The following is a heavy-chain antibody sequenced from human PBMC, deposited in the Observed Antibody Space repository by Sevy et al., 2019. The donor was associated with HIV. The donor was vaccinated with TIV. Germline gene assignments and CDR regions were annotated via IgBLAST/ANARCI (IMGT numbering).Heavy chain of an antibody. J-gene: IGHJ4*02. CDR3: ARGGIAVAGPYSDY. CDR1: GGTFSTYA. V-gene: IGHV1-69*06. Sequence: ASVKVSCKASGGTFSTYAISWVRQAPGQGLEWMGGIIPIFGTANYAQKFQGRVTIIADKSTSTAYMDLSSLRSEDTAVYYCARGGIAVAGPYSDYWGQGTLVTVSS. D-gene: IGHD6-19*01. CDR2: IIPIFGTA.